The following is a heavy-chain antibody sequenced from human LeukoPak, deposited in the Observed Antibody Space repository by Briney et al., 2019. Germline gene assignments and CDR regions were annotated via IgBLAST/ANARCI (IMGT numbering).Heavy chain of an antibody. V-gene: IGHV3-33*06. Sequence: GGSLRLSCAASGFSFSNYGMHWVRQAPGKGPEWVAVIWYDGSNKYYADSVKGRFTISRDNSKNTLYLQMNSLRAEDTAVYYCAKEYRAYYDFWSGYSKYYYYYHMDVWGKGTTVTVSS. CDR2: IWYDGSNK. CDR3: AKEYRAYYDFWSGYSKYYYYYHMDV. D-gene: IGHD3-3*01. J-gene: IGHJ6*03. CDR1: GFSFSNYG.